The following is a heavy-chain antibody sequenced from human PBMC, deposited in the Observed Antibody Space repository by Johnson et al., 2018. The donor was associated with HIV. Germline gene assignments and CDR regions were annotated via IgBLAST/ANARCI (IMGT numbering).Heavy chain of an antibody. CDR3: ARGGVYSRDAFDI. Sequence: VQLVESGGGLVQPGGSLRLSCAASGFAFSSYWMNWVRQAPGKGLVWVSRISSDGRSTSYADSVKGRFTISRDNAKNTLYLQMNSLRAEDTAVYYCARGGVYSRDAFDIWGQGTMVTFSS. V-gene: IGHV3-74*02. J-gene: IGHJ3*02. CDR1: GFAFSSYW. CDR2: ISSDGRST. D-gene: IGHD6-13*01.